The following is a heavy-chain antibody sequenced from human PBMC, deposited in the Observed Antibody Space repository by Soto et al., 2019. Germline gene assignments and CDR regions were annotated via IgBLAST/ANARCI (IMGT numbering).Heavy chain of an antibody. V-gene: IGHV3-15*01. CDR1: GFTFSKAW. CDR2: IKSKTDGGTT. CDR3: TTDSTIAVPPPSDY. Sequence: GGSLRLSCAASGFTFSKAWMSWVRQAPGKGLEWVGRIKSKTDGGTTDYAAPVKGRITISRDDSKNRLYLQMSSLKTEDTAVYYCTTDSTIAVPPPSDYWGQGILLTVST. J-gene: IGHJ4*02. D-gene: IGHD6-6*01.